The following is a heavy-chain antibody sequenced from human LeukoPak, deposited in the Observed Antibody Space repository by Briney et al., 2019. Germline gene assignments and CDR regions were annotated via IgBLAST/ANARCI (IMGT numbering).Heavy chain of an antibody. CDR1: GFTFSSYA. D-gene: IGHD3-10*01. V-gene: IGHV3-23*01. CDR2: ISGSGGST. Sequence: PGGSLRLSCAASGFTFSSYAMSWVRQAPGKGLEWGSAISGSGGSTYYADSVKGRFTISRDNSKNTVYLQMKSLRAEDTAVYYCAKVMKGSERLTMVRGVIIKTAGLYYMDVWGKGTTVTVSS. CDR3: AKVMKGSERLTMVRGVIIKTAGLYYMDV. J-gene: IGHJ6*03.